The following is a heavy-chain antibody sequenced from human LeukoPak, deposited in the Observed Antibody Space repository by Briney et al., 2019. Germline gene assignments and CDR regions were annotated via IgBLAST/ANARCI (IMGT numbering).Heavy chain of an antibody. J-gene: IGHJ4*02. Sequence: ASVKVSCKASGYTFTGYYMHWVRQAPGQGLEWMGWINPNSGGTNYAQKFQGMVTMTRDTSISTAYMELSRLRTDDTAVYYCASGYIWFGELYYFDYWGQGTLVTVFS. V-gene: IGHV1-2*02. CDR2: INPNSGGT. CDR3: ASGYIWFGELYYFDY. CDR1: GYTFTGYY. D-gene: IGHD3-10*01.